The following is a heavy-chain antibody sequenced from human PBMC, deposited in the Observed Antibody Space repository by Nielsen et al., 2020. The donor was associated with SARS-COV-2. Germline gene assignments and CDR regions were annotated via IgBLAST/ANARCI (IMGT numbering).Heavy chain of an antibody. Sequence: GESLKISCAASGFTFSSYAMSWVRQAPGKGLEWVSSISGVGGDPYYADSVKGRFTISRDNSKNTLYLQMNSLRAEDTAVYYCARDYVPQFEYYFDYWGQGTLVTVSS. V-gene: IGHV3-23*01. J-gene: IGHJ4*02. CDR3: ARDYVPQFEYYFDY. CDR2: ISGVGGDP. D-gene: IGHD3-10*01. CDR1: GFTFSSYA.